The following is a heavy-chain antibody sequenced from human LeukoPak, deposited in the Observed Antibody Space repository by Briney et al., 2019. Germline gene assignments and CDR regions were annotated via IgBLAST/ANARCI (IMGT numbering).Heavy chain of an antibody. CDR1: GGSISSYY. CDR2: IYYSGST. J-gene: IGHJ4*02. V-gene: IGHV4-59*01. CDR3: AGTTLYCSSTSCYIGNFDY. Sequence: SSQTLSLTCTVSGGSISSYYWSWIRQPPGKGLEWIGYIYYSGSTNYNPSLKSRVTISVDTSKNQFSLKLSSVTAADTAVYYCAGTTLYCSSTSCYIGNFDYWGQGTLVTVSS. D-gene: IGHD2-2*02.